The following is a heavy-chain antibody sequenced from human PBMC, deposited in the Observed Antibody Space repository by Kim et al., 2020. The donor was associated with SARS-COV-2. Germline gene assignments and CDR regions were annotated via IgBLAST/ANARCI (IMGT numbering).Heavy chain of an antibody. CDR2: IYPGDSDT. J-gene: IGHJ4*02. V-gene: IGHV5-51*01. CDR1: GYSFTSYW. CDR3: ARTHSSSSGDFDY. D-gene: IGHD6-6*01. Sequence: GESLKISCKGSGYSFTSYWIGWVRQMPGKGLEWMGIIYPGDSDTRYSPSLQGQVTISADKSISTAYLQWSSLKASDTAMYYCARTHSSSSGDFDYWGQGTLVTVSS.